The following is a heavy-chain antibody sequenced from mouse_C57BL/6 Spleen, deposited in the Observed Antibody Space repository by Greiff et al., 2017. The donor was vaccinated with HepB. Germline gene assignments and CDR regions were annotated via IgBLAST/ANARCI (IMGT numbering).Heavy chain of an antibody. CDR3: ARHEGYDYDGPYAMDY. CDR1: GFTFSSYT. D-gene: IGHD2-4*01. J-gene: IGHJ4*01. Sequence: EVKLVESGGGLVKPGGSLKLSCAASGFTFSSYTMSWVRQTPEKRLEWVATISGGGGNTYYPDSVKGRFTISRDNAKNTLYLQMSSLRSEDTALYYCARHEGYDYDGPYAMDYWGQGTSVTVSS. CDR2: ISGGGGNT. V-gene: IGHV5-9*01.